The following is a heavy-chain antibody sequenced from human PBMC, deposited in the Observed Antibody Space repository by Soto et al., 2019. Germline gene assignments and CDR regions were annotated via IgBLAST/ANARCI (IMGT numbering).Heavy chain of an antibody. D-gene: IGHD6-19*01. J-gene: IGHJ6*02. CDR3: ARGGIAVAGTSYYYGMDV. CDR1: GGTFSSYA. CDR2: IIPIFGTA. V-gene: IGHV1-69*05. Sequence: QVQLVQSGAEVKKPGSSVKVSCKASGGTFSSYAISWVRQAPGQGLEWMGGIIPIFGTANYAQKFQGRVKITTDDSTGTAYMELSSLRSEDTAVYYCARGGIAVAGTSYYYGMDVWGQGTTVTVSS.